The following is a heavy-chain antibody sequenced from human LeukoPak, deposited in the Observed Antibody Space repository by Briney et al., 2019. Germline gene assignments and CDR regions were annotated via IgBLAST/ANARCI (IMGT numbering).Heavy chain of an antibody. CDR2: INADGSST. CDR3: ATGGNYYNDY. CDR1: GFTFSSYW. D-gene: IGHD1-26*01. Sequence: PGGSLRLSCAASGFTFSSYWMHWVRQAPGKGLVWVSRINADGSSTSYADSLKGRFTTFRDNAKNTLYLQMNSLRAEDTAVYYCATGGNYYNDYWGQGTLVTVSS. V-gene: IGHV3-74*01. J-gene: IGHJ4*02.